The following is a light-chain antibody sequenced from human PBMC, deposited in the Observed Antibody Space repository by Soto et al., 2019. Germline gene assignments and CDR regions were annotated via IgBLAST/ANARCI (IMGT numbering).Light chain of an antibody. CDR1: QSVSRY. Sequence: EIVLTQSPGTLSLSPGERATLSCRASQSVSRYLAWYQQKPGQAPRLLIYGASSRATGIPDRFSGSGSGTDFTLTIGRLEPEDFAVYYCQQYGSSSYTFGQGAKLEIK. CDR2: GAS. V-gene: IGKV3-20*01. CDR3: QQYGSSSYT. J-gene: IGKJ2*01.